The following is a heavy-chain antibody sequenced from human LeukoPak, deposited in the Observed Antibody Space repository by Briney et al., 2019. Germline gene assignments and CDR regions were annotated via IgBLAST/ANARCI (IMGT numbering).Heavy chain of an antibody. CDR1: GGSISSSSYY. D-gene: IGHD3-10*01. Sequence: SETLSLTCTVSGGSISSSSYYWGWIRQPPGKGLEWIGSIYYSGSTYYNPSLKSRVTISVDTSKNQFSLKLSSVTAADTAVYYCARGFRSVVRGVHYYFDYWGQGTLVTVSS. J-gene: IGHJ4*02. V-gene: IGHV4-39*07. CDR3: ARGFRSVVRGVHYYFDY. CDR2: IYYSGST.